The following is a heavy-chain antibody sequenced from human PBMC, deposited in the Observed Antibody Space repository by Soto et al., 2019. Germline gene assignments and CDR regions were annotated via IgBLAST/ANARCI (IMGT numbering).Heavy chain of an antibody. D-gene: IGHD2-2*01. CDR2: IYYSGST. CDR3: ARGRGGWFINQLLNAFDI. CDR1: GGSISSYY. Sequence: QVQLQESGPGLVKPSETLSLTCTVSGGSISSYYWSWIRQPPGKGLEWIGYIYYSGSTNYNPSLKSRVNISVDTSKNQFSLKLSSVTAADTAVYYCARGRGGWFINQLLNAFDIWGQGTIVTVSS. V-gene: IGHV4-59*01. J-gene: IGHJ3*02.